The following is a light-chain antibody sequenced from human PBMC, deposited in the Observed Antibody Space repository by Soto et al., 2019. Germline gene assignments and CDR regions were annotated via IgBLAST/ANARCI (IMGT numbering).Light chain of an antibody. CDR1: QSISTY. Sequence: DIQITQSPSSLSASVGDRVTITCRASQSISTYLNWYQQKPGKAPNLLIFAASTLQSGVPSRFSGSGSGTDFTLTIRSLQPEDFATYYCQQSYSTIITFGQGTRLEIK. J-gene: IGKJ5*01. CDR2: AAS. CDR3: QQSYSTIIT. V-gene: IGKV1-39*01.